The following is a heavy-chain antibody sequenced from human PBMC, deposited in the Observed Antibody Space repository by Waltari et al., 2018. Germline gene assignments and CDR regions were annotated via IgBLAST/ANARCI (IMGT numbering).Heavy chain of an antibody. Sequence: EVQLVESGGGLVQPGGSLRLSCAASGFTFSTYPLNWVRQAPGKGLEWVSYITSNSGTIYYADSVKGRFTISRDNAKNSLYLQMNTLRVEETAIYYCVRAIMDYWGQGTLVTVSS. CDR2: ITSNSGTI. CDR1: GFTFSTYP. CDR3: VRAIMDY. J-gene: IGHJ4*02. V-gene: IGHV3-48*04.